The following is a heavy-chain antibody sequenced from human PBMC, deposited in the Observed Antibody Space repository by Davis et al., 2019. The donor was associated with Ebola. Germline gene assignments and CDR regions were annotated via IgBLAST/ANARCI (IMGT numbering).Heavy chain of an antibody. V-gene: IGHV3-33*01. CDR3: ARGPTAAADSYYYGMDV. J-gene: IGHJ6*02. CDR2: IWYDGSNK. D-gene: IGHD6-13*01. Sequence: GESLKISCAASGFTFSSYGMHWVRQAPGKGLEWVAVIWYDGSNKYYPGSVKGRFTISRENAKNSLYLQMNSLRAGDTAVYYCARGPTAAADSYYYGMDVWGQGTTVTVSS. CDR1: GFTFSSYG.